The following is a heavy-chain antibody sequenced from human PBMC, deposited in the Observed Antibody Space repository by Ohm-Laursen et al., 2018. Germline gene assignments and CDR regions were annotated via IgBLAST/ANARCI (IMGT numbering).Heavy chain of an antibody. J-gene: IGHJ3*02. V-gene: IGHV3-23*01. CDR1: GFTFSSYG. CDR2: ISGSGGST. D-gene: IGHD5-18*01. CDR3: AKKYTAMNAFDI. Sequence: SLRLSCAASGFTFSSYGMHWVRQAPGKGLEWVSGISGSGGSTYYADSVKGRFTISRDNSKNTLYLQMNSLRAEDTAVYYCAKKYTAMNAFDIWGQGTMVTVSS.